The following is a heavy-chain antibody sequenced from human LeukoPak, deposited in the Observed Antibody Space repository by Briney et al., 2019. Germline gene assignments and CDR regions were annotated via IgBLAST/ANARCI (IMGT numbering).Heavy chain of an antibody. Sequence: SETLSLTCTVSGGSISSGNYYWGWIRRPPGKGLDWIASIHYSGTTYYNPSLKSRVTISVDTSKNQFSLKLSSVTAADTAVYYCARGRFRGWFSWFDPWGQGTLVTVSS. J-gene: IGHJ5*02. D-gene: IGHD6-19*01. V-gene: IGHV4-39*01. CDR2: IHYSGTT. CDR3: ARGRFRGWFSWFDP. CDR1: GGSISSGNYY.